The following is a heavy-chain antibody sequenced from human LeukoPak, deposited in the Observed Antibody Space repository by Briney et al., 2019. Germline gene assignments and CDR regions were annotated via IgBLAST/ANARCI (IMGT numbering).Heavy chain of an antibody. CDR3: ARVNTMIRGVTHFDY. J-gene: IGHJ4*02. CDR1: GYTFSNYA. V-gene: IGHV1-3*01. CDR2: INAGNGNT. Sequence: GASVKVSCKASGYTFSNYAMHWVRQAPGQRLEWMEWINAGNGNTKYSQKFQGRVTITRDTSASTAYMELSSLRSADTAVYYCARVNTMIRGVTHFDYWGQGTLVTVSS. D-gene: IGHD3-10*01.